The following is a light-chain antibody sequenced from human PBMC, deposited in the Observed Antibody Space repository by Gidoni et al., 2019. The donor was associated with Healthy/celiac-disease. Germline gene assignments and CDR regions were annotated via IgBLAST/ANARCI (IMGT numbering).Light chain of an antibody. V-gene: IGKV1-39*01. CDR2: AAS. CDR3: QQSYSTPSWT. Sequence: DIQMTQSQSSLSASVGDRVTITCRASQSISSYLNWYQQKPGKAPKLLIYAASSLQSGVPSRFSVSGSGTDFTLTISSLQPEDFATYYCQQSYSTPSWTFGQGTKLEIK. CDR1: QSISSY. J-gene: IGKJ2*02.